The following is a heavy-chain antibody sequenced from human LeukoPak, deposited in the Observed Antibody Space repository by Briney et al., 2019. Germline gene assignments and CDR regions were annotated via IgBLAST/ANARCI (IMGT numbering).Heavy chain of an antibody. CDR3: AKDLLYSSGWSAPDY. Sequence: GGSLRLSCAASGFTFDDYAMHWVRQAPGTGLEWVSLISGDGGSTYYADSVKGRFTISRDNSKNSLYLQMNSLRTEDTALYYCAKDLLYSSGWSAPDYWGQGTLVTVSS. CDR2: ISGDGGST. CDR1: GFTFDDYA. V-gene: IGHV3-43*02. J-gene: IGHJ4*02. D-gene: IGHD6-19*01.